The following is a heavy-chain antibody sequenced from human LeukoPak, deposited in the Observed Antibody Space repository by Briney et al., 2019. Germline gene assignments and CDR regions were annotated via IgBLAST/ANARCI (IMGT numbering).Heavy chain of an antibody. CDR3: ARLAPTTEMASTFDY. CDR2: MYYSGST. V-gene: IGHV4-34*01. J-gene: IGHJ4*02. Sequence: KPSETLSLTCAVYGGSFSGYYWSWIRQPPGKGLEWIGTMYYSGSTYYNPSLKSRVTISVDTSKNQFSLKLSSVTAADTAVYYCARLAPTTEMASTFDYWGQGTLVTVSS. D-gene: IGHD5-24*01. CDR1: GGSFSGYY.